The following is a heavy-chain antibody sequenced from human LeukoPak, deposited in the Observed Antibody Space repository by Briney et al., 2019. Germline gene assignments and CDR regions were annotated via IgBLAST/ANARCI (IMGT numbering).Heavy chain of an antibody. D-gene: IGHD6-19*01. CDR2: TYYRSKWYN. V-gene: IGHV6-1*01. CDR1: GASVSSNSAA. J-gene: IGHJ6*02. CDR3: ARVGYSSVWTPFAMDV. Sequence: SQTLSLTCAISGASVSSNSAAWNWIRQSPSRGLEWLGRTYYRSKWYNDYAVSVKSRITINPDTSKNQFSLQLNSVTPEDTAVYYCARVGYSSVWTPFAMDVWGQGTTVTVSS.